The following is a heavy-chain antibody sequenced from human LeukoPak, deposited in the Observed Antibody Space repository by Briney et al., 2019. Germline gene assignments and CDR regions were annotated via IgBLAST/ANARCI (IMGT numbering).Heavy chain of an antibody. CDR2: IYYSGST. J-gene: IGHJ4*02. D-gene: IGHD3-10*01. V-gene: IGHV4-59*08. CDR3: ARLVTMVRGVIRRGYYFDY. CDR1: GGSISSYY. Sequence: SGTLSLTCTVSGGSISSYYWSWIRQPPGKGLEWIGYIYYSGSTNYNPSLKSRVTISVDTSKNQFSLKLSSVTAADTAVYYCARLVTMVRGVIRRGYYFDYWGQGTLVTVSS.